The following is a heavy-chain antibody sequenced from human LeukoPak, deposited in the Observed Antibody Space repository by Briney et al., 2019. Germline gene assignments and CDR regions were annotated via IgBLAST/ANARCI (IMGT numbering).Heavy chain of an antibody. Sequence: KPGGSLRLSCAASGFTFSRYWMTWVRQAPGKGLEWVAHMKQDGSEKYYVDSVKGRFTISRDNDKTSLYLQMSSLRAEDTAVYYCARDLTGEGVGALDIWGQGTMVTVSS. CDR2: MKQDGSEK. CDR1: GFTFSRYW. D-gene: IGHD7-27*01. CDR3: ARDLTGEGVGALDI. V-gene: IGHV3-7*01. J-gene: IGHJ3*02.